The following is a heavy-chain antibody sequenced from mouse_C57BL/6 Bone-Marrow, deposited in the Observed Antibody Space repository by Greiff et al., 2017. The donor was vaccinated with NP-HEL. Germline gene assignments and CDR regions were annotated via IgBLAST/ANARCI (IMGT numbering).Heavy chain of an antibody. D-gene: IGHD4-1*01. V-gene: IGHV1-64*01. CDR3: ARDGGTLDY. CDR1: GYTFTSYW. CDR2: IHPSSGST. J-gene: IGHJ2*01. Sequence: VQLQQSGAELVKPGASVKLSCKASGYTFTSYWMHWVKQRPGQGLEWIGMIHPSSGSTYYNEKFKSKATLTVDKSSSTAYMQLSSLTSEDSAVCDCARDGGTLDYWGQGTTVTVSS.